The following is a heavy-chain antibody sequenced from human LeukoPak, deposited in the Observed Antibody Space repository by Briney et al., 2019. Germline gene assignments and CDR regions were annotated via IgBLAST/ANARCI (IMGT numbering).Heavy chain of an antibody. J-gene: IGHJ4*02. CDR3: ARRPYACGSYFY. D-gene: IGHD1-26*01. CDR1: GGSFSGYY. V-gene: IGHV4-34*01. CDR2: INHSGST. Sequence: SETLSLTCAVYGGSFSGYYWSWIRQPPGKGLEWIGEINHSGSTNYNPSLKSRVTISVDTSKNQFSLKLSSVTAADTAVYYCARRPYACGSYFYWGQGTLVTVSS.